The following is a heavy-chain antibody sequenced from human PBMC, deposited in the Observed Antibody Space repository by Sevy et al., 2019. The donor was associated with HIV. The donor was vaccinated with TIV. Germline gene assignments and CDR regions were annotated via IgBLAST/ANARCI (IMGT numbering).Heavy chain of an antibody. CDR3: AKAYGDYEIGDY. J-gene: IGHJ4*02. D-gene: IGHD4-17*01. Sequence: GGSLRLSCAASGFTFSSYAMSWVRQAPGKGLEWVSAISGSGGSTYYADSVKGRFTISRDNSKNTLYLQMNRLRAEDTAVYYCAKAYGDYEIGDYWGQGTLVTVSS. CDR1: GFTFSSYA. V-gene: IGHV3-23*01. CDR2: ISGSGGST.